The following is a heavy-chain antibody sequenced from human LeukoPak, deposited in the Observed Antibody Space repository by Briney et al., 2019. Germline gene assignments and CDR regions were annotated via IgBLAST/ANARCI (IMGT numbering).Heavy chain of an antibody. Sequence: ASVNVSCKVSGYSLTELSMHWVRQAPGKGLEWMGGFDPKDGETIYVQKFQGRVTMTEDTSTDTAYMELSSLRSEDTAVYYCATDLGYCSGGSCYFDYWGQGTPVTVSS. CDR1: GYSLTELS. J-gene: IGHJ4*02. CDR2: FDPKDGET. CDR3: ATDLGYCSGGSCYFDY. D-gene: IGHD2-15*01. V-gene: IGHV1-24*01.